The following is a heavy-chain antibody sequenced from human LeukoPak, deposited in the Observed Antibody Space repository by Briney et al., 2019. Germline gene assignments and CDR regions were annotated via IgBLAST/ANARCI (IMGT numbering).Heavy chain of an antibody. Sequence: GGSLRLSCAASGFTFSSYSMNWVRPAPGKGLEWVSPISSSSSYIYYADSVKGRFTITRNNAKNSLYLQMNSLRAEDTAVYYCAREPRPLDCSSTSCPLYYYYYYMDVWGKGTTVTVSS. CDR3: AREPRPLDCSSTSCPLYYYYYYMDV. D-gene: IGHD2-2*01. V-gene: IGHV3-21*01. CDR1: GFTFSSYS. J-gene: IGHJ6*03. CDR2: ISSSSSYI.